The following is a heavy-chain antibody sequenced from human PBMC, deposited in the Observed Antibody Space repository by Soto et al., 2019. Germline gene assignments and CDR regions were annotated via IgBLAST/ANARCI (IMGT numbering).Heavy chain of an antibody. CDR1: GYTFTSYG. V-gene: IGHV1-18*01. CDR3: ARDRSTVTTLSPFDY. Sequence: GASVKVSCKASGYTFTSYGISWVRQAPGQGLEWMGWISAYNGNTNYAQKLQGRVTMTTDTSTSTAYMELRSLRSDDTAVYYCARDRSTVTTLSPFDYWGQGTLVTVSS. D-gene: IGHD4-17*01. CDR2: ISAYNGNT. J-gene: IGHJ4*02.